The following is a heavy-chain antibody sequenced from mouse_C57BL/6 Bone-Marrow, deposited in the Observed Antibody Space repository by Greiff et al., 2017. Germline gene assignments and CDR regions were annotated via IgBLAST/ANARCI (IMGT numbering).Heavy chain of an antibody. V-gene: IGHV5-17*01. D-gene: IGHD1-1*01. CDR1: GFTFSDYG. CDR3: ARRSHYGSMDY. Sequence: EVQGVEPGGGLVKPGGSLKLSCAASGFTFSDYGMHWVRQAPEKGLEWVAYISSGSSTTYYADTVKGRFTISRDNAKNTLCQMTSLRSEDTARYYCARRSHYGSMDYWGQGTSVTVSA. CDR2: ISSGSSTT. J-gene: IGHJ4*01.